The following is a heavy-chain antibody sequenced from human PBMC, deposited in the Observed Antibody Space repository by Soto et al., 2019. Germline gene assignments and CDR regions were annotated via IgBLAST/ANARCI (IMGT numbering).Heavy chain of an antibody. J-gene: IGHJ5*02. CDR1: GFNLNTYG. CDR3: AKGRNWFDP. CDR2: ILYDGSKK. V-gene: IGHV3-30*18. Sequence: PGGSLRLSCVASGFNLNTYGIYWVRQAPGKGLQWVAQILYDGSKKHYADSVKGRFTITRDNSRNTLYLQMNSLRAEDTAVYYCAKGRNWFDPWGQGTLVTVS.